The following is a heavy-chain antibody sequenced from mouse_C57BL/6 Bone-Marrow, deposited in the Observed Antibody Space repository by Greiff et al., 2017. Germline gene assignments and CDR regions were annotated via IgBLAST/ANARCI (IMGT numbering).Heavy chain of an antibody. CDR1: GYTFTSYW. Sequence: QVQLQQSGAELVRPGTSVKLSCKASGYTFTSYWMHWVKQRPGQGLEWIGVIDPSDSYTNSNQKFKGKATLTVDTSSSTAYMQLSSLTSEDSAVYYCARSLGTSYWGQGTTLTVSS. V-gene: IGHV1-59*01. J-gene: IGHJ2*01. D-gene: IGHD3-1*01. CDR2: IDPSDSYT. CDR3: ARSLGTSY.